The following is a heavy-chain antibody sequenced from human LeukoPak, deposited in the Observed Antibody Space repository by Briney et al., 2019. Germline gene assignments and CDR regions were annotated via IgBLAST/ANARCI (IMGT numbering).Heavy chain of an antibody. D-gene: IGHD5-24*01. J-gene: IGHJ4*02. V-gene: IGHV3-9*01. CDR2: LSWNSGTI. CDR1: GFTFDDYA. Sequence: PDRSLRLSCAASGFTFDDYAMHWVRQAPGKGLEWVSGLSWNSGTIGYADSVKGRFTISRDNAKNSLYLQMNSLRAEDTALYYCAKGRDGYLRNMNYRGQGTLVTVSS. CDR3: AKGRDGYLRNMNY.